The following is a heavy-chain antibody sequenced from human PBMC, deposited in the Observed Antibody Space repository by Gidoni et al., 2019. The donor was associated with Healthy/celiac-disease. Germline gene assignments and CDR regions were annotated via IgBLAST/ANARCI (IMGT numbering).Heavy chain of an antibody. CDR2: IYYSGST. CDR3: ARDSSGWDGDY. Sequence: QLQLQESGPGLVKPSETLSLTCTVSGGSISSSSYYWGWIRQPPGKGLEWIGSIYYSGSTYYNPSLKNRVTISVDTSKNQFSLKLSSVTAADTAVYYCARDSSGWDGDYWGQGTLVTVSS. V-gene: IGHV4-39*01. CDR1: GGSISSSSYY. J-gene: IGHJ4*02. D-gene: IGHD6-19*01.